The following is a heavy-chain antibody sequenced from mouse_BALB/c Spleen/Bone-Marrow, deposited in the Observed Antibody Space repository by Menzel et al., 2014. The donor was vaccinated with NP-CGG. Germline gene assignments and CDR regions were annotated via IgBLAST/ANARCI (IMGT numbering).Heavy chain of an antibody. J-gene: IGHJ2*01. CDR1: GYSITGGYC. CDR3: ARDHYYGSSYLDY. D-gene: IGHD1-1*01. CDR2: ITYDGSS. Sequence: VQLQQSGPGLVKPSQSLSLTCSVTGYSITGGYCWNWIRQFPGNRLEWMGYITYDGSSNYNPSLKNRISITRDTSENQFFLKLNSVTTEDTATYFCARDHYYGSSYLDYWGRGTTLTVSS. V-gene: IGHV3-6*02.